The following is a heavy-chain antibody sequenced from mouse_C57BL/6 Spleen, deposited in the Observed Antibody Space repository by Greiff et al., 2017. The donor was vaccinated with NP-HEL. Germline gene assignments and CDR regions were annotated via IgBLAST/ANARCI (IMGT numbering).Heavy chain of an antibody. J-gene: IGHJ4*01. Sequence: QVQLQQSGAELARPGASVKLSCKASGYTFTSYGISWVKQRTGQGLEWIGEIYPRSGNTYYNEKFKGKATLTADKSSSTAYMELRSLTSEDSAVYFCAGDILVITTVVATGNYAMDYWGQGTSVTVSS. V-gene: IGHV1-81*01. CDR1: GYTFTSYG. D-gene: IGHD1-1*01. CDR3: AGDILVITTVVATGNYAMDY. CDR2: IYPRSGNT.